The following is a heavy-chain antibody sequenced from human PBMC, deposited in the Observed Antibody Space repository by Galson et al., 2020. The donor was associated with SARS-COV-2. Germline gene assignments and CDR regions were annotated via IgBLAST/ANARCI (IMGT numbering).Heavy chain of an antibody. CDR1: GYTFTNYE. Sequence: ASVKVSCKASGYTFTNYELNWLRQAPAQGLAWMGWMNPNSGNTGYAQKFQGRVTMTRTTSISTAYMELNSLTSEDTAVYYCARSYDDFASWFDPWGHGTLVTVSS. D-gene: IGHD4-17*01. CDR2: MNPNSGNT. CDR3: ARSYDDFASWFDP. V-gene: IGHV1-8*01. J-gene: IGHJ5*02.